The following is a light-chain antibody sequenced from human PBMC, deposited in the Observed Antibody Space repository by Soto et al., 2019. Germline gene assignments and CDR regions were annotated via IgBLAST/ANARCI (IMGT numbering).Light chain of an antibody. CDR1: SSDVGGYNY. J-gene: IGLJ2*01. CDR3: SSYAGSNNLGV. Sequence: QSALTQPPSASGSPGQSVTISCTGTSSDVGGYNYVSWYQQHTGKAPKLMIYEVSKRPSGVPDRFSGSKSGNTASLTVSGLQAEDEAAYYCSSYAGSNNLGVFGGGTKLTVL. V-gene: IGLV2-8*01. CDR2: EVS.